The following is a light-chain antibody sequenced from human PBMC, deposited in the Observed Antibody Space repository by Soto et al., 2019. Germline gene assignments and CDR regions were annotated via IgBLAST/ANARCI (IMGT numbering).Light chain of an antibody. Sequence: AIQWTQSPSSLSASVGDKVTITCRASQGISSDLAWYQKKPGKAPKLLIYDASSLVSGVTSRFSGSGSVTDFTITISILQPDDFATHYCQQSNSYPFTFGPVSKVDIK. V-gene: IGKV1-13*02. CDR1: QGISSD. CDR3: QQSNSYPFT. J-gene: IGKJ3*01. CDR2: DAS.